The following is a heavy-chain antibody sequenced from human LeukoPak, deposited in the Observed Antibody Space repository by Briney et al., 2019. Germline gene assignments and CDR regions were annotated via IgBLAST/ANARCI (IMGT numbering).Heavy chain of an antibody. V-gene: IGHV1-2*02. D-gene: IGHD2-2*01. Sequence: ASVKVSCKASGYTFSGYYMHWVRQAQGQGLEWMGWINPNSGGTNYAQKFQGRVTMTTDTSISTAYMELSRLTSGDTAVYYCARDPKSQLLLDYWGQGTLVTVSS. CDR1: GYTFSGYY. CDR2: INPNSGGT. J-gene: IGHJ4*02. CDR3: ARDPKSQLLLDY.